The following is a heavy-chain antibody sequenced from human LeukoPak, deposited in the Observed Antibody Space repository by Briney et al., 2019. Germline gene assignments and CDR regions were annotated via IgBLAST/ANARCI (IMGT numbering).Heavy chain of an antibody. Sequence: PSETLSLTCAVSGGSISSSNWWSWVRQPPGKGLEWIGEIYHSGSTNYNPSLKSRVTISVDKSKNQFSLKLSSVTAADTAVYYCARDILGIAVAGVNWFDPWGQGTLVTVSS. D-gene: IGHD6-19*01. V-gene: IGHV4-4*02. CDR1: GGSISSSNW. CDR2: IYHSGST. CDR3: ARDILGIAVAGVNWFDP. J-gene: IGHJ5*02.